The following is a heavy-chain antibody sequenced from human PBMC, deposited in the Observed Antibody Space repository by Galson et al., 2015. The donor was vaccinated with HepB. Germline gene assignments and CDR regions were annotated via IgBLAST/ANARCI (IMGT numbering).Heavy chain of an antibody. Sequence: SVKVSCKASGGPFTSYAISWVRQAPGHGLEWVGGIIPIFGTPTYAQKFQGRVTITAHESTSTAFMELRSLRSEDTAVYYCARPEARGYHYYAMDVWGQGTTVTVSS. CDR1: GGPFTSYA. CDR2: IIPIFGTP. D-gene: IGHD3-10*01. J-gene: IGHJ6*02. CDR3: ARPEARGYHYYAMDV. V-gene: IGHV1-69*13.